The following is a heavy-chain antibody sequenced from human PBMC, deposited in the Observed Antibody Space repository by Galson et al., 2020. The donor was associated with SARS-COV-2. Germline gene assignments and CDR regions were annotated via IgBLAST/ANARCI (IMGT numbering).Heavy chain of an antibody. Sequence: SETLSLTCTVSGASIRSGCYHWSWIRQPAGKGLESIGRIYTSGNTNYNPSLKSRVTISLDTSKNQFSLRLRSVTAADTAVYYCARGEFLEFYYYGMDVWGQGTTVTVSS. CDR2: IYTSGNT. D-gene: IGHD3-3*01. CDR3: ARGEFLEFYYYGMDV. J-gene: IGHJ6*02. V-gene: IGHV4-61*02. CDR1: GASIRSGCYH.